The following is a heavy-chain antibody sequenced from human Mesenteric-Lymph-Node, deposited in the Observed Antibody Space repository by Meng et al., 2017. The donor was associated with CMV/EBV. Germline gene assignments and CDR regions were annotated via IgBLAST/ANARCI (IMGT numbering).Heavy chain of an antibody. Sequence: GGSLRLSCAASGSTFSGYWMSWVRQAPGKGLEWVANIKQDGSEKYYVDSVKGRFTISRDNAKNSLYLQMNSLRAEDTAVYYCARVRYYDSSGSKYYFDYWGQGTLVTVSS. CDR1: GSTFSGYW. CDR2: IKQDGSEK. CDR3: ARVRYYDSSGSKYYFDY. D-gene: IGHD3-22*01. J-gene: IGHJ4*02. V-gene: IGHV3-7*01.